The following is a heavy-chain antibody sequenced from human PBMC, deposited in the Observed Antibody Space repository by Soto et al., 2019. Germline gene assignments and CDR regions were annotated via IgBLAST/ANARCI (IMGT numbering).Heavy chain of an antibody. CDR3: ARGGYYFYMDV. D-gene: IGHD1-26*01. Sequence: QVQLQESGPGLVKPPGTLSLTCAVSGGSVTISNWWSWVRQTPGKGLEWIGQIHHSGSTNYNPSLKSRVTISVDKSKNQFSLEMKSVTAADTAVYYCARGGYYFYMDVWGKGTTVTVSS. V-gene: IGHV4-4*03. CDR2: IHHSGST. J-gene: IGHJ6*03. CDR1: GGSVTISNW.